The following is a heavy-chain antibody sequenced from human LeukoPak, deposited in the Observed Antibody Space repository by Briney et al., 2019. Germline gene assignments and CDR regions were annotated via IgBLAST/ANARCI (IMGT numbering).Heavy chain of an antibody. V-gene: IGHV3-21*01. CDR3: AREAITMVRGVFINQYYFDY. J-gene: IGHJ4*02. D-gene: IGHD3-10*01. CDR2: ISTSSSYI. Sequence: PGGSLRLSCAASGFTFSSYSMNWVRQAPGKGLEWVSSISTSSSYIYYADSVKGRFTISRDNAKSSLYLQMNSLRAEDTAVYYCAREAITMVRGVFINQYYFDYWGQGILVTVSS. CDR1: GFTFSSYS.